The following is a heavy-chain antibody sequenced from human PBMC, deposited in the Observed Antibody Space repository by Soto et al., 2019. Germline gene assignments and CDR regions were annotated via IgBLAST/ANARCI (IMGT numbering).Heavy chain of an antibody. CDR2: ISGSGGST. J-gene: IGHJ4*02. V-gene: IGHV3-23*01. D-gene: IGHD2-21*01. Sequence: TGGSLRLSCAASGFTFSSYAMSWVRQAPGKGLEWVSAISGSGGSTYYADSVKGRFTISRDNSKNTLYLQMNSLRAEDTAVYYCASPNPQRGSGFLFDYWGQGTLVTVSS. CDR3: ASPNPQRGSGFLFDY. CDR1: GFTFSSYA.